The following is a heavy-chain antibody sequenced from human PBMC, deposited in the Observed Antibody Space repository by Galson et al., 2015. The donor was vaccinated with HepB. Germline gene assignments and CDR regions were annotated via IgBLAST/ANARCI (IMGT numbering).Heavy chain of an antibody. CDR2: TCYSGST. CDR3: TRDGSGYAGGGGMDV. D-gene: IGHD3-16*01. J-gene: IGHJ6*01. V-gene: IGHV4-39*07. Sequence: LSLTCTVSGGSISSTSYCWGWIRRPPGKGLEWIATTCYSGSTYHNPSLESRVTTSVDTSKNQFSLKLRSVTAADTAVYYCTRDGSGYAGGGGMDVWGQGTTVTVSS. CDR1: GGSISSTSYC.